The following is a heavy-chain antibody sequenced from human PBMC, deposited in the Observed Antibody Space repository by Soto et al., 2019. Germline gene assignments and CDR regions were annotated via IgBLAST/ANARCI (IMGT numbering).Heavy chain of an antibody. CDR3: AKGTVSYCSGGRCYLYDPFDY. CDR1: GFTFSNYA. CDR2: SSGSAAST. Sequence: EVHLLESGGDLVQPGGSLRLSCAASGFTFSNYAMSGVRQAPGKGLDWVSGSSGSAASTFYADSVKGRFTISRDNSKNTVYLQMNRLRAEDTAVYYCAKGTVSYCSGGRCYLYDPFDYWGQGTRFTGSS. J-gene: IGHJ4*02. V-gene: IGHV3-23*01. D-gene: IGHD2-15*01.